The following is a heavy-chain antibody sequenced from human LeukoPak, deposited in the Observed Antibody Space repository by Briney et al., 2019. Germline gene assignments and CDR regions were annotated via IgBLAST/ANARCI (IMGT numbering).Heavy chain of an antibody. Sequence: SETLSLTCTVSGGSISSSSYYWGWIRQPPGKGLEWIGSIYYSGSTYYNPSLKSRVTISVDTSKNQFSLKLSSVTAADTAVYYCARGLDSSGYHGRKDYWGQGTLVTVSS. CDR1: GGSISSSSYY. CDR2: IYYSGST. V-gene: IGHV4-39*07. CDR3: ARGLDSSGYHGRKDY. J-gene: IGHJ4*02. D-gene: IGHD3-22*01.